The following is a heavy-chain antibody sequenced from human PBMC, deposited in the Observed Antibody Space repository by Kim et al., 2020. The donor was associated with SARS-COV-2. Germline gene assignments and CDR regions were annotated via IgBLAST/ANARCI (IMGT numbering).Heavy chain of an antibody. CDR3: VECEAVAGTGCYYGMDV. D-gene: IGHD6-19*01. Sequence: GGSLRLSCAASGFTFSSYSMNWVRQAPGKGLEWVSSISSSSSYIYYADSVKGRFTISRDNAKNSLYLQMNSLRAEDTAVYYCVECEAVAGTGCYYGMDVWGQGTTVTVSS. CDR2: ISSSSSYI. V-gene: IGHV3-21*01. J-gene: IGHJ6*02. CDR1: GFTFSSYS.